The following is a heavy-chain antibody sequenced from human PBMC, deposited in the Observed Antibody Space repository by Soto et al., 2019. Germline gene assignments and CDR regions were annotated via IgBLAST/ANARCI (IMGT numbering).Heavy chain of an antibody. CDR3: AKDSVTGTKQWGTFDY. CDR1: GFTFSLYD. V-gene: IGHV3-30*18. Sequence: QVQLVESGGGVVQPGRSLRLCWAASGFTFSLYDMHWVRQAPGKGLEWVAVISYDGSNKYYADSVKGRFTISRDNSKNTLYLQMNSLRAEDTAVYYCAKDSVTGTKQWGTFDYWGQGTLVTVSS. CDR2: ISYDGSNK. D-gene: IGHD1-7*01. J-gene: IGHJ4*02.